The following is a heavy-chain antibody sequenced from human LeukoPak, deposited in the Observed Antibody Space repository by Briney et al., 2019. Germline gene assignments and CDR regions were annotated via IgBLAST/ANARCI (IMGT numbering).Heavy chain of an antibody. Sequence: SETLSLTCGVSGGSITNTNYWTWVRQPPGKGLEWIGEVNLQGSTNYNPSLMGRVAIAVDTSENHISLQLTSVTAADTAMYYCAREGGPYRPLDYSGQGTLVTVSS. CDR1: GGSITNTNY. CDR3: AREGGPYRPLDY. V-gene: IGHV4-4*02. CDR2: VNLQGST. J-gene: IGHJ4*02.